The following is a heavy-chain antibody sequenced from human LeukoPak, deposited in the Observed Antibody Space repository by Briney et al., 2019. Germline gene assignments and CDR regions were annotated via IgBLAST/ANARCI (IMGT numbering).Heavy chain of an antibody. D-gene: IGHD5-12*01. CDR1: GGSISSYY. CDR3: ARESGYDYLFDY. Sequence: SETLSLTCTVSGGSISSYYWSWIRHPPGKGLEGIGYIYYSGSTNYNPSLKSRVTISVDTSKNQFSLKLSSVTAADTAVYYCARESGYDYLFDYWGQGTLVTVSS. V-gene: IGHV4-59*01. J-gene: IGHJ4*02. CDR2: IYYSGST.